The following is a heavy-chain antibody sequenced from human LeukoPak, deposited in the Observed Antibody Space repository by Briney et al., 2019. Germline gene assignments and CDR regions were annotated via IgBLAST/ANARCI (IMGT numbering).Heavy chain of an antibody. D-gene: IGHD3-9*01. CDR3: ARVLRYFDSYFDY. CDR1: GFTFSSYA. J-gene: IGHJ4*02. Sequence: GGSLRLSCAASGFTFSSYAMHWVRQAPGKGLEYVSTINSNGGRTYYANSVKGRFTISIDNSKNTLYLQMNSLRAEDTAVYYCARVLRYFDSYFDYWGQGTLVTVSS. CDR2: INSNGGRT. V-gene: IGHV3-64*01.